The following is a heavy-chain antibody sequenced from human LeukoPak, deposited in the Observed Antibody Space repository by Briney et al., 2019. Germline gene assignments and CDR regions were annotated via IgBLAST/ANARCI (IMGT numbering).Heavy chain of an antibody. CDR3: VRDETLWTLDW. V-gene: IGHV3-74*03. J-gene: IGHJ4*02. CDR1: GFTFSGHW. Sequence: GGSLRLSCTASGFTFSGHWIHWVRQAPGMGLVWVSRINEDGTDSMYAESVKGRFTISRDNAKNTVYLQMDSLRAEDTAVYHCVRDETLWTLDWWGQGTLVSVSS. D-gene: IGHD1-1*01. CDR2: INEDGTDS.